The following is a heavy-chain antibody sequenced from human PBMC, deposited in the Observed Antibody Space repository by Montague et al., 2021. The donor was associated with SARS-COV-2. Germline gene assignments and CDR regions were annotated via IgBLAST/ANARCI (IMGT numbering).Heavy chain of an antibody. V-gene: IGHV3-21*01. CDR2: ISSSSYI. J-gene: IGHJ4*02. D-gene: IGHD4-17*01. CDR1: GFTFSSYS. CDR3: ARAIDYGDYGYYFDY. Sequence: SLRLSCAASGFTFSSYSMNWVRQAPGKGLEWVSSISSSSYIYYADSVKGRFTISRDNAKNSLYLQMNSLRAEDTAVYYCARAIDYGDYGYYFDYWGQGTLVTVSS.